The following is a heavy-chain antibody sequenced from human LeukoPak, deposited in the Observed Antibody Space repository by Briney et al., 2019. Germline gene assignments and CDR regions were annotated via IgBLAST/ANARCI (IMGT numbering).Heavy chain of an antibody. CDR1: GGSISSSSYY. Sequence: SETLSLTCTVSGGSISSSSYYWGWIRQPPGKGLEWIGNIYYSGSTYYNPSLKSRVTISVDTSKNQFSLKLSSVTAADTAVYYCARLLWFGESPYYFDYWGQGTLVTVSS. J-gene: IGHJ4*02. V-gene: IGHV4-39*01. CDR3: ARLLWFGESPYYFDY. CDR2: IYYSGST. D-gene: IGHD3-10*01.